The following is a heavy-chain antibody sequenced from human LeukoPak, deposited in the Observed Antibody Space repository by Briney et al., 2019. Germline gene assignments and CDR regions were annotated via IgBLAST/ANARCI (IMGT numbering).Heavy chain of an antibody. J-gene: IGHJ3*02. CDR3: ARPMKGSYYDSSEDAFDI. CDR1: GGSISSYY. CDR2: IYYSGST. V-gene: IGHV4-59*08. D-gene: IGHD3-22*01. Sequence: SEALSLTCTVSGGSISSYYWSWIRQPPGKGLEWIGYIYYSGSTNYNPSLKSRVTISVDTSKNQFSLKLSSVTAADTAVYYCARPMKGSYYDSSEDAFDIWGQGTMVTVSS.